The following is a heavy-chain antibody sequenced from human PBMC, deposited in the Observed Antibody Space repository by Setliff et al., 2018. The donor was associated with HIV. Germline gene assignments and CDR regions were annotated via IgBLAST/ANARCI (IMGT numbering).Heavy chain of an antibody. D-gene: IGHD3-3*02. CDR3: TRKLAPGHGMDV. J-gene: IGHJ6*02. CDR1: GFTFSSYW. Sequence: GGSLRLSCAASGFTFSSYWMSWVRQAPGKGLEWVADIKQDGSKAYYVDSVKGRFTISRDNAKNSLYLQMNSLRVEDTTVYYCTRKLAPGHGMDVWGQGTTVTVSS. V-gene: IGHV3-7*04. CDR2: IKQDGSKA.